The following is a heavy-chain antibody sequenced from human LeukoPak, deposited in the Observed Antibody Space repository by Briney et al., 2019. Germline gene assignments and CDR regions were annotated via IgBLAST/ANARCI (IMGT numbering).Heavy chain of an antibody. Sequence: IPGGSLRLSCAASGFTFSNAWMSWVRQAPGKGLEWVGRIKSKTDGGTTDYAAPVKGRFTISRDDSKNTLYLQMNSLKTEDTAVYYCTTALVVPAAIMRYDYWGQGTLVTVSS. CDR3: TTALVVPAAIMRYDY. J-gene: IGHJ4*02. CDR2: IKSKTDGGTT. D-gene: IGHD2-2*01. CDR1: GFTFSNAW. V-gene: IGHV3-15*01.